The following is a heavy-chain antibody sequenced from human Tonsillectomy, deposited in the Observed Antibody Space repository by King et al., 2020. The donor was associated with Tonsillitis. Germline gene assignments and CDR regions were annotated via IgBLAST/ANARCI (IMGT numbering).Heavy chain of an antibody. Sequence: VQLVESGGGLAQPGGSLRLSCAASGFTFSSYAMSWVRQAPGKGLEWGSAILGSGASTYSADSVKGRFTISRDNSKNTLYLQMNSLRTDETAIYFCAGVDCRGGSCYPFYFDFWGQGTLVTVSS. CDR2: ILGSGAST. D-gene: IGHD2-15*01. V-gene: IGHV3-23*04. CDR3: AGVDCRGGSCYPFYFDF. CDR1: GFTFSSYA. J-gene: IGHJ4*02.